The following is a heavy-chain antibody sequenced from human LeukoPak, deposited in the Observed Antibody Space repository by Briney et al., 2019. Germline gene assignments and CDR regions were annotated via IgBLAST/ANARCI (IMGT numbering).Heavy chain of an antibody. CDR3: ARALQYSTYYYYHYMDV. Sequence: SETLSLTCTVSGGSISSSSYYWGWIRQPPGKGLEWIGSIYYSGSTYYNPSLKSRVTISVDTSKNQFSLKLSSVTAADTAVYYCARALQYSTYYYYHYMDVWGKGTTVTVSS. V-gene: IGHV4-39*07. J-gene: IGHJ6*03. D-gene: IGHD5-18*01. CDR1: GGSISSSSYY. CDR2: IYYSGST.